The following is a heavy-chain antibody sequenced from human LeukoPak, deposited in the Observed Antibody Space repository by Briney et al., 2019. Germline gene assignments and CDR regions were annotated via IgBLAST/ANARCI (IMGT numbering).Heavy chain of an antibody. V-gene: IGHV4-39*07. CDR3: AAMTTVTMYSYFFDS. CDR2: IFYSGST. J-gene: IGHJ4*02. Sequence: PSETLSLTCTVSSGSISTSNYYWGRVRQPPGKALEWIGNIFYSGSTYYSPSLKSRVTISLDTSRNQFSLKLNSVTAADTAIYYCAAMTTVTMYSYFFDSWGQGTLLTVSS. D-gene: IGHD4-17*01. CDR1: SGSISTSNYY.